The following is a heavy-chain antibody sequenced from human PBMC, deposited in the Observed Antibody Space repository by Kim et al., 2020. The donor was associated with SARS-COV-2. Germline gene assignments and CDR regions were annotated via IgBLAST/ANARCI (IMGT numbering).Heavy chain of an antibody. CDR1: GFTFSATW. CDR2: INQDGSEK. CDR3: ARDYDFCFDY. Sequence: GGSLRLSCVVSGFTFSATWMSWVRQAPGKGLEWVAKINQDGSEKYYADSLKGRLTISRDNAKNSLYLEINSLRAGDTAVYYCARDYDFCFDYWGRGTLVTVSS. V-gene: IGHV3-7*01. J-gene: IGHJ4*02. D-gene: IGHD3-22*01.